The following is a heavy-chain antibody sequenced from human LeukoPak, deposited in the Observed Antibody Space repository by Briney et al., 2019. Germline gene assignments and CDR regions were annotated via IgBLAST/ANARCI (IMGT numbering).Heavy chain of an antibody. Sequence: PSETLSLTCTVSGGSVSSGSYYWSWIRQPPGKGLEWIGYIYYSGSTNYNPSLKSRVTISVDTSKNQFSLKLSSVTAADTAVYYCAKARRLDYWGQGTLVTVSS. CDR3: AKARRLDY. CDR1: GGSVSSGSYY. CDR2: IYYSGST. J-gene: IGHJ4*02. V-gene: IGHV4-61*01.